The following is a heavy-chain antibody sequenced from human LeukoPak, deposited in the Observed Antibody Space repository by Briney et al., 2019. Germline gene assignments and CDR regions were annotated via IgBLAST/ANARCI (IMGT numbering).Heavy chain of an antibody. CDR1: GFTFSRYW. V-gene: IGHV3-74*01. Sequence: GGSLRLSCAAPGFTFSRYWMYWGRQAPGKGPVLVSRIKSDGTYTSYADSVKGRFTISRDNAKNTLFLQMSNLRAEDTAFYYCARDAEDSSGWSFDYWGHGTLVTVSS. CDR2: IKSDGTYT. CDR3: ARDAEDSSGWSFDY. D-gene: IGHD6-19*01. J-gene: IGHJ4*01.